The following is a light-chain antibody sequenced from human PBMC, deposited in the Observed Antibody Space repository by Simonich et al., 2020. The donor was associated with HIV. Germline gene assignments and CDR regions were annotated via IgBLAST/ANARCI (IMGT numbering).Light chain of an antibody. Sequence: AIQLTQSPSSLSASVGDRVTITCRASQGISSALAWYQQKPGKAPKPLIYKASSLESGVPSRCSGRGSETELTLTISILQPDDFATYYCQQYNSYSYTCGQGNKLEIK. CDR1: QGISSA. V-gene: IGKV1-13*02. CDR2: KAS. CDR3: QQYNSYSYT. J-gene: IGKJ2*01.